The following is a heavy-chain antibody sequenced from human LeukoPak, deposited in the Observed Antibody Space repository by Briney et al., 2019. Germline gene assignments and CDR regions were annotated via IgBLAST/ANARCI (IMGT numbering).Heavy chain of an antibody. J-gene: IGHJ4*02. CDR2: IYYSGST. D-gene: IGHD6-19*01. CDR3: ARRRVGSGWHYFDY. V-gene: IGHV4-39*07. CDR1: GGSISSSSYY. Sequence: SETLSLTCTVSGGSISSSSYYWGWIRQPPGKGLEWIGSIYYSGSTYYNPSLKSRVTISVDASKNQFSLKLSSVTAADTAVYYCARRRVGSGWHYFDYWGQGTLVTVSS.